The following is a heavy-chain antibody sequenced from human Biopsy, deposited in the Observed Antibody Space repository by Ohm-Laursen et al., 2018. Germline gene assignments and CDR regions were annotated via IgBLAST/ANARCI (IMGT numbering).Heavy chain of an antibody. CDR3: ALETTYCSGNRCYPGGMDV. CDR1: GGSISNLY. Sequence: GTLSLTCNVSGGSISNLYWSWIRQPPGKGLEWIGYMYYSGNTNCNPSLKSRVTISVDTSKNQLSLKLRSVTAADTAVYYCALETTYCSGNRCYPGGMDVWGQGTTVTASS. CDR2: MYYSGNT. D-gene: IGHD2-15*01. V-gene: IGHV4-59*08. J-gene: IGHJ6*02.